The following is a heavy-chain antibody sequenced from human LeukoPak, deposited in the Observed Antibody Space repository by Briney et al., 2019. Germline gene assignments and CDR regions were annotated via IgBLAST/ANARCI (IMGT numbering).Heavy chain of an antibody. CDR2: INQDGTEK. D-gene: IGHD4-17*01. Sequence: GGSLRLSCAASGFTSSNYWMSWVRQAPGKGLEWVANINQDGTEKYYVDSVKGRFIISRDNGKNSLYLQMNSLRAEDTAVYYCARTKVTMSWFDPWGQGTLVTVSS. CDR1: GFTSSNYW. CDR3: ARTKVTMSWFDP. J-gene: IGHJ5*02. V-gene: IGHV3-7*01.